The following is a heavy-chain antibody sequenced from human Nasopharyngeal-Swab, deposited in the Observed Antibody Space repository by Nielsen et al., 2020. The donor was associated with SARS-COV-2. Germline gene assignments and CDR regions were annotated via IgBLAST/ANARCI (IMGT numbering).Heavy chain of an antibody. CDR1: GYSFTRYW. CDR2: IYPGDSDT. V-gene: IGHV5-51*01. J-gene: IGHJ3*02. CDR3: ARQENWGSMDDAFDI. D-gene: IGHD7-27*01. Sequence: GSLRLSCNGSGYSFTRYWIGRVRQMPRQGLEWMGIIYPGDSDTRYSPSFQGQVTISADKSISTAYLQWSSLKASDTAMYYCARQENWGSMDDAFDIWGQGTIVTVSS.